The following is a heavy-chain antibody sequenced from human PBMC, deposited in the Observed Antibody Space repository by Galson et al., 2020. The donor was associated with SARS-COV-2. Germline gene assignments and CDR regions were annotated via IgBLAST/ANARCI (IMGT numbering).Heavy chain of an antibody. CDR1: GDSISSDDFY. D-gene: IGHD3-10*01. CDR2: IHSSGNT. J-gene: IGHJ4*02. CDR3: ARTSSTAKREYYLDY. V-gene: IGHV4-30-4*01. Sequence: SETLSLTCTVSGDSISSDDFYWSWIRQTPGTGLEWIGDIHSSGNTYYNPSLMSRGTISVDTSKNQFSLRLSSVTATDTAVYFCARTSSTAKREYYLDYWGQGTLVSVSS.